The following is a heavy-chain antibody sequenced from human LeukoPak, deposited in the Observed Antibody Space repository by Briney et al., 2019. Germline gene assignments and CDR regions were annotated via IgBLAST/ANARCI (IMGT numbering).Heavy chain of an antibody. D-gene: IGHD5-24*01. CDR2: ISYDGSNK. J-gene: IGHJ4*02. Sequence: GGSLRLSYAASVFTFSSYAMHWVRPAPGKGLEWVAVISYDGSNKYYADSVKGRFTLSRDNYTNTLYLQMNRLRAENTAVYFCAKGRQRGLQTGATTYYSGEGTLVTVSS. CDR1: VFTFSSYA. CDR3: AKGRQRGLQTGATTYY. V-gene: IGHV3-30*04.